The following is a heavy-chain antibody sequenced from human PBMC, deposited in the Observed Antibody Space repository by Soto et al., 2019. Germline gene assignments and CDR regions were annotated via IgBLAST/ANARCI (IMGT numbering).Heavy chain of an antibody. CDR3: AKDLRRRYCTNGVCARGVGAFDI. Sequence: PVGSLRLSCAASGFTFSSYAMSWVRQAPGKGLEWVSAISGSGGSTYYADSVKGRFTISRNNSKNTLYLQMNSLRAEDTAVYYCAKDLRRRYCTNGVCARGVGAFDIWGQGTMVTVSS. D-gene: IGHD2-8*01. J-gene: IGHJ3*02. CDR2: ISGSGGST. V-gene: IGHV3-23*01. CDR1: GFTFSSYA.